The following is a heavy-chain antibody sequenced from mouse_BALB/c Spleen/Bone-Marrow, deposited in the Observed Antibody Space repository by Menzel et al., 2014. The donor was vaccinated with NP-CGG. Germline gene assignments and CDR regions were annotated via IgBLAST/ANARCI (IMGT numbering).Heavy chain of an antibody. CDR1: GYSFTTYW. D-gene: IGHD2-1*01. Sequence: QVQLKQSGTEAVRPGASVKLSCKASGYSFTTYWMNWVKQRPGQGLVWIGMIHPSDSETRLNQKFKDKATLTVDKSSSTAYMQLNNPTSEDSAVYYCAREKVYYGISWFAYWGQGTLVTVSA. CDR2: IHPSDSET. V-gene: IGHV1-61*01. CDR3: AREKVYYGISWFAY. J-gene: IGHJ3*01.